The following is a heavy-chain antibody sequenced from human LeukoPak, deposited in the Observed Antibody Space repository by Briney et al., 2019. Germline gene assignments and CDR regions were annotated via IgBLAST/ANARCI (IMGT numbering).Heavy chain of an antibody. Sequence: PGGSLRLSCAASGFTFSSYWMSWVRQAPGKGLGWVANIKQDGSEKYYVDSMKGRFTISRDNTKNSLYLQMNSLRAEDTAVYYCARAPRTSYNWFDPWGQGTLVTVSS. CDR2: IKQDGSEK. J-gene: IGHJ5*02. CDR3: ARAPRTSYNWFDP. D-gene: IGHD2-2*01. V-gene: IGHV3-7*01. CDR1: GFTFSSYW.